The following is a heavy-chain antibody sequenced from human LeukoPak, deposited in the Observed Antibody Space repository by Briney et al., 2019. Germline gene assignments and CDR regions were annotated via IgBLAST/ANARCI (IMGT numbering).Heavy chain of an antibody. D-gene: IGHD2-21*01. J-gene: IGHJ5*02. CDR3: TTDPCYGDSIGIDP. CDR2: SISKTEGGTT. V-gene: IGHV3-15*01. Sequence: GGSLRPSCAVSGFTFSHAWMICVRQAPGQRLECVGRSISKTEGGTTDYAAPVKGRFTISRDDSKNTLYLQMNSLTTEHTAVYYCTTDPCYGDSIGIDPWVQGTLVTVSS. CDR1: GFTFSHAW.